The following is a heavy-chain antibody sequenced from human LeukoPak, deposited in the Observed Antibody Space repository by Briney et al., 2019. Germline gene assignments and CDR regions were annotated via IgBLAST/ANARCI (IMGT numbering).Heavy chain of an antibody. D-gene: IGHD3-3*01. CDR2: ISGSGGST. Sequence: GGSLRLSCAASRFTFSNYAMSWVRQAPGKGLEWVSTISGSGGSTYYADSVKGRFTISRDNSKNTLYLQMNSLRAEDTAVYYCATSSSFWSGYYPPYYFDYWGQGTLVTVSS. V-gene: IGHV3-23*01. J-gene: IGHJ4*02. CDR3: ATSSSFWSGYYPPYYFDY. CDR1: RFTFSNYA.